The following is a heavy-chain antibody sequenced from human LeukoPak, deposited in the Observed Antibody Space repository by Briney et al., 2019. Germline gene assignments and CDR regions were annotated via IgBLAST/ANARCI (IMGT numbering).Heavy chain of an antibody. J-gene: IGHJ4*02. D-gene: IGHD5-18*01. CDR2: IWYDGSNK. CDR1: GFTFTRNA. Sequence: GGSLRLSCAASGFTFTRNAMSWVRQAPGKGLEWVAVIWYDGSNKYYADSVEGRFTISRDNSKNTLYLQMNSLRAEDTAVYYCARGNGYSYGYLDYWGQGTLVTVSS. V-gene: IGHV3-33*08. CDR3: ARGNGYSYGYLDY.